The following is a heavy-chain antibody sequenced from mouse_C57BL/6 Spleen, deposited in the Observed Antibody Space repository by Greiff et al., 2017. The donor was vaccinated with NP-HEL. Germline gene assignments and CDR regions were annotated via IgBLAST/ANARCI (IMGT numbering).Heavy chain of an antibody. D-gene: IGHD1-1*01. J-gene: IGHJ4*01. Sequence: VQLKESGPGLVKPSQSLSLTCSVTGYSITSGYYWNWIRQFPGNKLEWMGYISYDGSNNYNPSLKNRISITRDTSKNQFFLKLNSVTTEYTATYYCASRYYGSSYDLYYAMDYWGQGTSVTVSS. CDR3: ASRYYGSSYDLYYAMDY. CDR1: GYSITSGYY. V-gene: IGHV3-6*01. CDR2: ISYDGSN.